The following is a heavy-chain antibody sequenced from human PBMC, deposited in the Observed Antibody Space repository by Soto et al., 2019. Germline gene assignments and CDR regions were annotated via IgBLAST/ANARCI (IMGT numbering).Heavy chain of an antibody. J-gene: IGHJ4*02. CDR3: ARAVAVPADFDY. V-gene: IGHV1-3*05. D-gene: IGHD6-19*01. Sequence: QVQLVQSGAEEKKPGASVKVSCKASGYTFTGYAMHWVRQAPGQRLEWMGWINAGNGNTKYSQKFQGRVTITRDTSAGAAYMELSSLISEDTAVYYCARAVAVPADFDYWGQGTLVTVSS. CDR2: INAGNGNT. CDR1: GYTFTGYA.